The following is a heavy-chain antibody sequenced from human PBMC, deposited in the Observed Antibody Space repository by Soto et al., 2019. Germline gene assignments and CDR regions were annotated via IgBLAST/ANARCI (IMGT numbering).Heavy chain of an antibody. CDR3: AHIDILTGGGGFDY. V-gene: IGHV2-5*02. CDR1: GFSLSTSGVG. Sequence: QITLKESGPTLVKPTQTLTLTCTFSGFSLSTSGVGVGWIRQPPGKALEWLALIYWDDDKRYSPSLKSRLTITKDTSKNQVVLTMTNMDPVDTATYYYAHIDILTGGGGFDYWGQGTLVTVSS. D-gene: IGHD3-9*01. CDR2: IYWDDDK. J-gene: IGHJ4*02.